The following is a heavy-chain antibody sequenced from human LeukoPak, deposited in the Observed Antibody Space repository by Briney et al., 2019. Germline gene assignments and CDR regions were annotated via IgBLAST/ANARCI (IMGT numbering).Heavy chain of an antibody. CDR1: GGTFSSYA. Sequence: AASVKVSCXASGGTFSSYAISWVRQAPGQGLEWMEGIIPIFGTANYAQKFQGGVTITTDESTSTAYMELSSLRSEDTAVYYCARERGYSYGSDAFDIWGQGTMVTVSS. D-gene: IGHD5-18*01. J-gene: IGHJ3*02. CDR3: ARERGYSYGSDAFDI. CDR2: IIPIFGTA. V-gene: IGHV1-69*05.